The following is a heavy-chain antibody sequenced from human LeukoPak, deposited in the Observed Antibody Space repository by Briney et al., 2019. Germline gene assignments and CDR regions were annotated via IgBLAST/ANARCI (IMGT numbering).Heavy chain of an antibody. D-gene: IGHD3-3*01. CDR3: ARGYYDFWSGYYTDT. V-gene: IGHV4-31*11. Sequence: SETLSLTCAVSGGSISSGGYYWSWIRQHPGKGLEWIGYIYYSGSTYYNPSLKSRVTISVDTFKNQFSLKLSSVTAADTAVYYCARGYYDFWSGYYTDTWGQGTLVTVSS. J-gene: IGHJ5*02. CDR1: GGSISSGGYY. CDR2: IYYSGST.